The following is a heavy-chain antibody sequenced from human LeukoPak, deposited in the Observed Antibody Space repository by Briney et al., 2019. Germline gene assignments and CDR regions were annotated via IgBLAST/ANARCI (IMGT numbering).Heavy chain of an antibody. Sequence: ASVKVSCKASGYTFNGFYLHWVRQAPGQGLEWMGWINPNSGGTNYAQKFQGRVTMTRDTSISTAYMELSRLRSDDTAVYYCARWTATVTTPDYWGQGTLVTVSS. CDR2: INPNSGGT. D-gene: IGHD4-11*01. J-gene: IGHJ4*02. V-gene: IGHV1-2*02. CDR1: GYTFNGFY. CDR3: ARWTATVTTPDY.